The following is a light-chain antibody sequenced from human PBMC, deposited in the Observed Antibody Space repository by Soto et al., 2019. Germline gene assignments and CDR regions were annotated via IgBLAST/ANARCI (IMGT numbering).Light chain of an antibody. J-gene: IGLJ2*01. CDR3: SSYTSSFTVV. CDR2: EVS. V-gene: IGLV2-14*01. CDR1: SSDVGGYNY. Sequence: QSALTQPASVSGSPGQSTTISCTETSSDVGGYNYVSWYQQHPGKAPKLMIYEVSNRPSGVSNRFSGSKSGNTASLTISGLQAEDEADYYCSSYTSSFTVVFGGGTKLTVL.